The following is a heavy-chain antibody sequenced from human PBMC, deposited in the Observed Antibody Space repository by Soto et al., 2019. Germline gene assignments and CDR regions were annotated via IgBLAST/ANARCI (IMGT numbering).Heavy chain of an antibody. Sequence: PGESLQNSCKGSGYSFASYWIGWVRQMPGKGLEWMGIIYPGDSDTRYSPSFQGQVTISADKSISTAYLQWSSLKASDTAMYYCATAPNYGDYTWRNWGQGTLVTVSS. CDR3: ATAPNYGDYTWRN. CDR2: IYPGDSDT. V-gene: IGHV5-51*01. J-gene: IGHJ4*02. CDR1: GYSFASYW. D-gene: IGHD4-17*01.